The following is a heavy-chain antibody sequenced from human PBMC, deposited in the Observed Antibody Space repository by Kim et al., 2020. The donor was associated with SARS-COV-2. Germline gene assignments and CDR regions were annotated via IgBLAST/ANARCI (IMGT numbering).Heavy chain of an antibody. Sequence: SETLSLTCTVSGGSISSSSYYWGWIRQPPGKGLEWIGSIYYSGSTYYNPSLKSRVTISVDTSKNQFSLKLSSVTAADTAVYYCARASHDYYDSSGYYYNWFDPWGQGTLVTVSS. CDR3: ARASHDYYDSSGYYYNWFDP. D-gene: IGHD3-22*01. CDR1: GGSISSSSYY. CDR2: IYYSGST. J-gene: IGHJ5*02. V-gene: IGHV4-39*07.